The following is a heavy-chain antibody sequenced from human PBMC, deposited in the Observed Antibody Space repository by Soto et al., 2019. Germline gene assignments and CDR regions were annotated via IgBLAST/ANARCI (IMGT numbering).Heavy chain of an antibody. CDR1: GFTLTTYG. CDR3: AKVGLMGAYRKSFFDY. J-gene: IGHJ4*02. CDR2: ISYDGINQ. D-gene: IGHD1-26*01. Sequence: GGSLRLSCAASGFTLTTYGMHWVRQAPGKGLEWVTFISYDGINQYYADSVKGRFTISRDISKNTLYLQMNNLRPEDTAVYYCAKVGLMGAYRKSFFDYWGQGTLVTVSS. V-gene: IGHV3-30*18.